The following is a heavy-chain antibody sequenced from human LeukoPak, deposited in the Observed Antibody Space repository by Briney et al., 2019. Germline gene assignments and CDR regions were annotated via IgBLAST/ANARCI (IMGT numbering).Heavy chain of an antibody. CDR1: GGTFSSYT. CDR3: ARAYDSSGYYDAFDI. J-gene: IGHJ3*02. CDR2: IIPILGIV. Sequence: SVKVSCKASGGTFSSYTLSWVRQAPGQGLEWMGRIIPILGIVNYAQQFQGRVTIIADKSTNTAYMELSSLRSEDAAVYYCARAYDSSGYYDAFDIWGQGTMVTVSS. V-gene: IGHV1-69*02. D-gene: IGHD3-22*01.